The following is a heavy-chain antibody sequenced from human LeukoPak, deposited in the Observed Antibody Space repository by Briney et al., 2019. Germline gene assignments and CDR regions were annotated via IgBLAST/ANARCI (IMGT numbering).Heavy chain of an antibody. J-gene: IGHJ4*02. V-gene: IGHV4-59*01. CDR1: GGSISSYY. D-gene: IGHD3-3*01. CDR3: ARSDFWSGYLDY. CDR2: IYYSGST. Sequence: SETLSLTCTVSGGSISSYYWSWIRQPPEKGLEWIGYIYYSGSTNYNPSLKSRVTISVDTSKNQFSLKLSSVTAADTAVYYCARSDFWSGYLDYWGQGTLVTVSS.